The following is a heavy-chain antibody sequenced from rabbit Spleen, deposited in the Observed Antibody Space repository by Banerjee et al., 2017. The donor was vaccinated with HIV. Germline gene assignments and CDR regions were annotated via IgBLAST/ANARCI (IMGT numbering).Heavy chain of an antibody. J-gene: IGHJ4*01. CDR3: ARDLTIVIGWNFNL. CDR2: INPYTAKG. D-gene: IGHD2-1*01. CDR1: GFSFSGRDV. V-gene: IGHV1S45*01. Sequence: QEHLVESGGGLVKPEGSLTLTCKASGFSFSGRDVMCWVRQAPGKGLEWIACINPYTAKGVYATWAKGRFTISRTSSTTVTLQMTSLTAADTATYFCARDLTIVIGWNFNLWGPGTLVTVS.